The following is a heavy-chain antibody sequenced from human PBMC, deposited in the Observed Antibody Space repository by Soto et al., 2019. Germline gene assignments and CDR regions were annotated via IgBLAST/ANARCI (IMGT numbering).Heavy chain of an antibody. V-gene: IGHV3-21*01. J-gene: IGHJ6*02. CDR2: ISSSSSYI. D-gene: IGHD6-19*01. CDR1: GFTFSSYS. Sequence: AGGSLRLSCAASGFTFSSYSMNWVRQAPGKGLEWVSSISSSSSYIYYADSVKGRFTISRDNAKNSLYLQMNSLRAEDTAVYYCARARYSSGWYPEYYYYYGMDVWGQGTTVTVSS. CDR3: ARARYSSGWYPEYYYYYGMDV.